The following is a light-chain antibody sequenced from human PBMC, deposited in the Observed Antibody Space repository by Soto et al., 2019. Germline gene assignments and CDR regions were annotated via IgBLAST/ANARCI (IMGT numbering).Light chain of an antibody. J-gene: IGKJ3*01. CDR3: QQYGTPLFT. CDR1: QSVTNNF. Sequence: IVLTQSPGTLSLYPGERATLSCGASQSVTNNFLAWYQQKPGQAPRLLIYGAFSRATGVPDRFSGSGSGTDFTLTISRLEPGDFAVYYCQQYGTPLFTFGPGTKVDIK. CDR2: GAF. V-gene: IGKV3-20*01.